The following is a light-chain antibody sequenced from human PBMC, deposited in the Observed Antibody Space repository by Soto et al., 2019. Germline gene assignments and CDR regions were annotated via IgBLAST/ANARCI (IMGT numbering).Light chain of an antibody. CDR2: GAF. CDR3: QQYKNWPPLT. CDR1: QSVSYN. Sequence: EIVITQSPATLPVSPGETATLSCRASQSVSYNLAWYQQKPGQGPRLLIYGAFTRATGIPARFSGSGSGTDFTLTIGRLQSEDFGVYYCQQYKNWPPLTFGGGTKVEIK. V-gene: IGKV3-15*01. J-gene: IGKJ4*01.